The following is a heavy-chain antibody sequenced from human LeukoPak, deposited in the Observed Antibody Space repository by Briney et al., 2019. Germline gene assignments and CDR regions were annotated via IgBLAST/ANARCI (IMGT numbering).Heavy chain of an antibody. J-gene: IGHJ4*02. CDR2: IYASGST. CDR1: GGSISSYF. D-gene: IGHD3-3*01. Sequence: SETLSLTCTVSGGSISSYFWIWIRQPAGKGLQWIGRIYASGSTNYSPSLKSRVTMSVDTSKNQFSLKLSSVTAADTAVYYCARVAIFGVVEYYFDYWGQGTLVTVSS. CDR3: ARVAIFGVVEYYFDY. V-gene: IGHV4-4*07.